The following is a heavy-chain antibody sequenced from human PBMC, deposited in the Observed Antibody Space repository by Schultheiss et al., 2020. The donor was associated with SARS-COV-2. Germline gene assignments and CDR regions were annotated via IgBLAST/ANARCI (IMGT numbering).Heavy chain of an antibody. D-gene: IGHD2-15*01. J-gene: IGHJ4*02. V-gene: IGHV4-39*01. CDR2: IYYSGST. CDR3: ARYCSGGSCNVGLDS. CDR1: GGSISSSSYY. Sequence: SETLSLTCTVSGGSISSSSYYWGWIRQPPGKGLEWIGSIYYSGSTYYNPSLKSRVTISVDTSKNQFSLKLSSVTAADTAVYYCARYCSGGSCNVGLDSWGQGTLVTVSS.